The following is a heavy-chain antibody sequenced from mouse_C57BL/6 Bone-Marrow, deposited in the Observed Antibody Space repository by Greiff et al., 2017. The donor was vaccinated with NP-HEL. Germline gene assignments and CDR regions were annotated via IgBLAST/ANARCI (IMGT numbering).Heavy chain of an antibody. CDR2: INPNYGTT. D-gene: IGHD1-1*02. V-gene: IGHV1-39*01. Sequence: VQLQQSGPELVKPGASVKISCKASGYSFTDYNMNRVKQSNGKSLEWIGVINPNYGTTSYNQKFKGKDTLTVDQTSSTAYMQLNRLASEDSAGYYCAGGGGYLDYWGQGTTLTVSS. J-gene: IGHJ2*01. CDR3: AGGGGYLDY. CDR1: GYSFTDYN.